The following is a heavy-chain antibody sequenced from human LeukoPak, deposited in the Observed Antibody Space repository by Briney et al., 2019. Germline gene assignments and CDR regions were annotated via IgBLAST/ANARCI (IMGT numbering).Heavy chain of an antibody. J-gene: IGHJ4*02. V-gene: IGHV4-4*07. CDR1: GGTIRSYY. CDR3: ATRIGGGSSYYFDY. D-gene: IGHD6-6*01. Sequence: SETLSLTCTVSGGTIRSYYWSWIRQPAGKGLEWIGRIDTSGSTKYNPSLKSRVTMSVDTSKNQFSLKLGSVTAADTAVYYCATRIGGGSSYYFDYWGQGTLATVSS. CDR2: IDTSGST.